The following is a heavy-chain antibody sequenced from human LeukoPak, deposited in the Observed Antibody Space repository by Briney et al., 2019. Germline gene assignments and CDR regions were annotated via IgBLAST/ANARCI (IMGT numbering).Heavy chain of an antibody. V-gene: IGHV1-46*01. Sequence: EASVTVSCKASGYTFTSYYMHWVRQAPGQGLEGMGIINPSGGSTNYAQRFQGRVTMTRDMSTSTVYMELSSLRSEGTAVYYCARCGTMIEMDVWGKGTTVTVSS. CDR2: INPSGGST. J-gene: IGHJ6*04. D-gene: IGHD3-22*01. CDR1: GYTFTSYY. CDR3: ARCGTMIEMDV.